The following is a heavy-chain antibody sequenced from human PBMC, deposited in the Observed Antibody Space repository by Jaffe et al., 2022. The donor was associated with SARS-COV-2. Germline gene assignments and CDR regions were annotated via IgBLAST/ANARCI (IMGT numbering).Heavy chain of an antibody. CDR2: ISGSGGST. D-gene: IGHD3-10*01. Sequence: EVQLVESGGGLVQPGGSLRLSCAASGFTFSSYAMSWVRQAPGKGLEWVSAISGSGGSTYYADSVKGRFTISRDNSKNTLYLQMNSLRAEDTAVYYCAKRPVPDVWFGELLSIWGQGTMVTVSS. V-gene: IGHV3-23*04. CDR3: AKRPVPDVWFGELLSI. J-gene: IGHJ3*02. CDR1: GFTFSSYA.